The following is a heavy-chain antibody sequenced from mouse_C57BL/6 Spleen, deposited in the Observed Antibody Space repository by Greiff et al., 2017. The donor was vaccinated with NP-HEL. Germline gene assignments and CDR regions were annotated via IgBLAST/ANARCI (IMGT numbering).Heavy chain of an antibody. Sequence: QVQLQQPGAELVKPGASVKLSCKASGYTFTSYWMQWVKQRPGQGLEWIGEIDPSDSYTNYNQKFKGKATLTVDTSSSTAYMQLSSLTSEDSAVYYCASFGVWGTVTTVTVAS. CDR1: GYTFTSYW. CDR2: IDPSDSYT. J-gene: IGHJ1*03. V-gene: IGHV1-50*01. CDR3: ASFGV.